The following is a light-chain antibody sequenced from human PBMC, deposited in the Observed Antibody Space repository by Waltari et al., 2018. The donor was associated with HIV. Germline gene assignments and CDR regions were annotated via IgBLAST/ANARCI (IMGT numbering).Light chain of an antibody. CDR1: SSNIGSNT. CDR2: GNN. V-gene: IGLV1-44*01. Sequence: QSVLTQPPSTSGTPGQRVTISCSRSSSNIGSNTVNWYQHLPGTAPKLLIYGNNQRPSGVPDRFSGSKSGTSASLAISGLQSEDEADYYCAAWDDSLNGLWVFGGGTKLTVL. CDR3: AAWDDSLNGLWV. J-gene: IGLJ3*02.